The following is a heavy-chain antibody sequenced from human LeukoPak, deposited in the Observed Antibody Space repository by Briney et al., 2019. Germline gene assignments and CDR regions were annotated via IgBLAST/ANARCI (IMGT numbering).Heavy chain of an antibody. V-gene: IGHV3-30*02. CDR3: ARADTITIYYYYYYMDV. CDR1: GFTFSSYG. D-gene: IGHD3-3*02. J-gene: IGHJ6*03. Sequence: GGSVRLSCAASGFTFSSYGMDWVRQAPGKGLEWVAFIRYDGSNKYYADSVKGRFTISRDNSKNTLYLQMNSLRAEDTAVYYCARADTITIYYYYYYMDVWGKGTTVTVSS. CDR2: IRYDGSNK.